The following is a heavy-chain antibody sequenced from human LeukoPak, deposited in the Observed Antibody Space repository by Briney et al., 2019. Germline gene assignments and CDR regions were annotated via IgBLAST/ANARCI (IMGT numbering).Heavy chain of an antibody. CDR1: GYTFTSYG. Sequence: GASVKVSCKASGYTFTSYGISWVRQAPGQGLEWMGWISAYNGNTNYAQKLQGRVTMTTDTSTSTAYMELRSLRSDDTAVYYCARDGEYSYGRARYYYYGMDVWGQGTTVTVSS. CDR2: ISAYNGNT. D-gene: IGHD5-18*01. CDR3: ARDGEYSYGRARYYYYGMDV. V-gene: IGHV1-18*01. J-gene: IGHJ6*02.